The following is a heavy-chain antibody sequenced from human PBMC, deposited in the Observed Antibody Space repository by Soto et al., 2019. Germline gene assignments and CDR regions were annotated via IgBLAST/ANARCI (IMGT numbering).Heavy chain of an antibody. V-gene: IGHV4-61*01. D-gene: IGHD6-19*01. Sequence: PSETLSLTCTVSGGSVSSGSYYWSWIRQPPGKGLEWIGYIYYNGGTYYSPSLKSRVTISIDTSKNQFSLELSSVTAADTAIYYCARGGRSGWLGFDFWGLGALVTVSS. CDR3: ARGGRSGWLGFDF. J-gene: IGHJ4*02. CDR1: GGSVSSGSYY. CDR2: IYYNGGT.